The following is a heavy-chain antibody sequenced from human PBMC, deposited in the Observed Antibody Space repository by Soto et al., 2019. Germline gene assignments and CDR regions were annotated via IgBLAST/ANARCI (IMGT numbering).Heavy chain of an antibody. CDR1: GFTFSSYS. V-gene: IGHV3-21*01. CDR2: ISSSSSYI. CDR3: AREPAVIAAAGLNCFDP. D-gene: IGHD6-13*01. Sequence: PGGSLRLSCAASGFTFSSYSMNWVRQAPGKGLEWVSSISSSSSYIYYADPVKGRFTISRDNAKNSLYLQMNSLRAEDTAVYYCAREPAVIAAAGLNCFDPWGQGTLVTVSS. J-gene: IGHJ5*02.